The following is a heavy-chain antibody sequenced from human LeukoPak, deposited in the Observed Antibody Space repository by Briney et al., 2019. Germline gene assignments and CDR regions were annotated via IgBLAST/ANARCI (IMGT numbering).Heavy chain of an antibody. CDR2: ISYDGSNK. V-gene: IGHV3-30*03. Sequence: GGSLRLSCAASGFTFSSYGMHWVRQAPGKGLEWVAVISYDGSNKYYADSVKGRFTISRDNSKNTLYLQMNSLRAEDTALYYCARDDAIEGGYLDHWGQGTLVTVSS. CDR1: GFTFSSYG. J-gene: IGHJ5*02. D-gene: IGHD3-16*02. CDR3: ARDDAIEGGYLDH.